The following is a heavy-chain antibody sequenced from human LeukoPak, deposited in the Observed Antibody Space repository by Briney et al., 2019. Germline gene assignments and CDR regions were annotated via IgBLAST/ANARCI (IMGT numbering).Heavy chain of an antibody. D-gene: IGHD2-15*01. V-gene: IGHV3-30-3*01. Sequence: GGSLRLSCAASGFTFSSYAMHWVRQAPGKGLEWAAVISYDGSNKYYADSVKGRFTISRDNSKNTLYLQMNSLRAEDTAVYYCARGGVVVVAATPDWFDPWGQGTLVTVSS. CDR2: ISYDGSNK. CDR3: ARGGVVVVAATPDWFDP. CDR1: GFTFSSYA. J-gene: IGHJ5*02.